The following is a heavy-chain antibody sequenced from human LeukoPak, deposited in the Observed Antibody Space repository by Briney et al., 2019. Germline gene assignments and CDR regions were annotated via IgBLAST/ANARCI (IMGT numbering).Heavy chain of an antibody. D-gene: IGHD2-21*02. CDR1: GYSFTSYW. Sequence: LGESLKISCKGSGYSFTSYWIGWVRQMPGKGLEWMGIIYPGDSDTRYSPSFQGQVTISADKSISTAYLQWSSLKASDTAMYYRARSDPGTYYYYGMDVWGQGTTVTVSS. CDR3: ARSDPGTYYYYGMDV. V-gene: IGHV5-51*01. CDR2: IYPGDSDT. J-gene: IGHJ6*02.